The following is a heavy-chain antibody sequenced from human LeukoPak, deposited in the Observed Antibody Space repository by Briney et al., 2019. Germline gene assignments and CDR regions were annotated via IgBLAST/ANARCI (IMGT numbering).Heavy chain of an antibody. CDR3: ARDGGIYGDYFLFDY. V-gene: IGHV4-38-2*02. D-gene: IGHD4-17*01. CDR1: GYSLSSGYY. CDR2: IYHSGST. Sequence: PSETLSLTCSVSGYSLSSGYYWGWIRQPPGKGLEWIGRIYHSGSTYYNPTLKSRVTISVDTSKNQFSLKLSSVTAADTAVYYCARDGGIYGDYFLFDYWGQGTLVTVSS. J-gene: IGHJ4*02.